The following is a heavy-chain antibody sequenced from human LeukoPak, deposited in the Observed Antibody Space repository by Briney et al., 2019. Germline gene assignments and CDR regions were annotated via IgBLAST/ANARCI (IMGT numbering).Heavy chain of an antibody. D-gene: IGHD6-6*01. J-gene: IGHJ3*02. CDR2: INPNSGGT. CDR3: ARSTSSSIATRPSHDAFDI. CDR1: GFTFTGYY. Sequence: ASVKVSCKASGFTFTGYYMHWVRQAPGRGLEYMGWINPNSGGTNYAQKFQGRVTMTRDTSISTAYMELSRLRSDDTAVYYCARSTSSSIATRPSHDAFDIWGQGTMVTVSS. V-gene: IGHV1-2*02.